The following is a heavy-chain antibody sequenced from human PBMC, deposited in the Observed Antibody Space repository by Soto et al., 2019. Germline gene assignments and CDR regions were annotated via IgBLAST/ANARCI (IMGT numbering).Heavy chain of an antibody. CDR3: ASLIVGATSGGFDI. CDR2: IIPIFGTA. Sequence: SVKVSCKASGGTFSSYAISWVRQAPGQGLEWMGGIIPIFGTANYAQKFQGRVTITADESTSTAYMELSSLRSEDTAVYYCASLIVGATSGGFDIWGQGTMVTVSS. J-gene: IGHJ3*02. V-gene: IGHV1-69*13. D-gene: IGHD1-26*01. CDR1: GGTFSSYA.